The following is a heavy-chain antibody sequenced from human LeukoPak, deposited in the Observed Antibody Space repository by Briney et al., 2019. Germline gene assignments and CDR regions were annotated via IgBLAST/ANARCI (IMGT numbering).Heavy chain of an antibody. CDR3: AKPRVDSGTGSSYGHGLDF. Sequence: GGSLRLSCAASGYTFSSYAMTWVRQAPGKGPEWVSSISPQGITYYADSVKCRFTVSRDNSRNTLFLQMGSLRADDMAVYYCAKPRVDSGTGSSYGHGLDFWGQGTLVTVSS. CDR2: ISPQGIT. J-gene: IGHJ4*02. CDR1: GYTFSSYA. V-gene: IGHV3-23*01. D-gene: IGHD5-18*01.